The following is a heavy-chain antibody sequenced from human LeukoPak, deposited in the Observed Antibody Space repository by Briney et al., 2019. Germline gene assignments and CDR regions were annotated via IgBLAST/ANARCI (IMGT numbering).Heavy chain of an antibody. CDR1: GFTFSSYE. Sequence: GGSLRLSCAASGFTFSSYEMNWVRQAPGKGLEWVAYISSSGRTTYYADSVKGRFTISRDDAKNSLYLQMSSLKVEDTAIYYCAREGGSFFFEYWGQGTLVTVSS. CDR3: AREGGSFFFEY. J-gene: IGHJ4*02. V-gene: IGHV3-48*03. CDR2: ISSSGRTT. D-gene: IGHD2-15*01.